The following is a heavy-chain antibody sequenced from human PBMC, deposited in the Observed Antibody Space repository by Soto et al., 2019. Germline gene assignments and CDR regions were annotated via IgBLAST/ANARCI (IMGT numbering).Heavy chain of an antibody. CDR2: INHSGST. Sequence: SETLSLTCAVYGGSFSGYYWSWIRQPPGKGLEWIGEINHSGSTNYNPSLKSRVTISVDTSKNQFSLKLSPVTAADTAVYYCARGRGYSYGVFDYWGQGTLVTVSS. CDR1: GGSFSGYY. V-gene: IGHV4-34*01. CDR3: ARGRGYSYGVFDY. D-gene: IGHD5-18*01. J-gene: IGHJ4*02.